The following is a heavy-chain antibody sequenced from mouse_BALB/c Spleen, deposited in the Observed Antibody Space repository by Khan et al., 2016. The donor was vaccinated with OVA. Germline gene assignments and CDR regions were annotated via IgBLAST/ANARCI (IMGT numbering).Heavy chain of an antibody. D-gene: IGHD2-3*01. V-gene: IGHV1-76*01. Sequence: QVQLKQSGAELVRPGASVKLSCKTSGYIFTSYWIHWVKQRSGQGLEWIARIYPGTNSSYYNEIFKGKATLTADKSSSTAYMQLSSLKSEDSAVYFCARDGPDGACFVYWGQGTLVTVSA. CDR3: ARDGPDGACFVY. CDR1: GYIFTSYW. J-gene: IGHJ3*01. CDR2: IYPGTNSS.